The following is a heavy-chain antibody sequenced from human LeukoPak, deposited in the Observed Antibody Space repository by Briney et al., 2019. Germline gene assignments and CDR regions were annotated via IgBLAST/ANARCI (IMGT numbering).Heavy chain of an antibody. CDR3: ATLVRGVITT. V-gene: IGHV3-21*01. J-gene: IGHJ5*02. Sequence: GGSLRLSCAASGFTFSSYGMHLVRQAPGKGLEWVSSISSSSSYIYYADSVKGRFTISRDNAKNSLYLQMNSLRAEDTAVYYCATLVRGVITTWGQGTLVTVSS. CDR1: GFTFSSYG. D-gene: IGHD3-10*01. CDR2: ISSSSSYI.